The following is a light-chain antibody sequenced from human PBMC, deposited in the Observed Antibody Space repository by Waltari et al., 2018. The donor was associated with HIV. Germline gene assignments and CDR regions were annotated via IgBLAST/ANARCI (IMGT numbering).Light chain of an antibody. V-gene: IGLV2-23*01. CDR2: EGS. J-gene: IGLJ3*02. CDR3: CSYAGSSNWV. CDR1: SSDVGSYNL. Sequence: QSALTQPASVSGSPGQSITISCTGSSSDVGSYNLGSWYQQHPGKAPKLMIYEGSKRPSGVSNCFSGSKSGNTASLSISALQAEDEADYYCCSYAGSSNWVFGGGTKLPVL.